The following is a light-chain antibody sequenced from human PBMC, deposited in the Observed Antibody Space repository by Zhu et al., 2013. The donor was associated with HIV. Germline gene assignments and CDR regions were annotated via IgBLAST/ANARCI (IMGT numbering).Light chain of an antibody. V-gene: IGKV3-20*01. CDR1: QTVSYRH. Sequence: EIVLMQSPGSLSLSRGERATLSCRASQTVSYRHIAWYHQKPGQPPRLLLYGSSSRAPGIPERFSGSGSGTDFTLTITGLEPEDFGMYFXQRFGSSVTWTFGQGTKLEIK. J-gene: IGKJ1*01. CDR2: GSS. CDR3: QRFGSSVTWT.